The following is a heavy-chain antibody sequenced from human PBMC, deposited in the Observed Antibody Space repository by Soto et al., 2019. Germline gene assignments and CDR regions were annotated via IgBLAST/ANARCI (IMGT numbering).Heavy chain of an antibody. CDR3: VKDRRSTRRAMDV. J-gene: IGHJ6*02. CDR2: ISSNGAGT. V-gene: IGHV3-64D*06. Sequence: EVQLVESGGALVQPGGSLRLSCSASGFTSSVFAMHWVRQVAGKELEYFQGISSNGAGTYYAESVKDRFTISRDNSRNTLFLQVNSLTGEDTAVYYCVKDRRSTRRAMDVWGQGTTVTVSS. D-gene: IGHD2-2*01. CDR1: GFTSSVFA.